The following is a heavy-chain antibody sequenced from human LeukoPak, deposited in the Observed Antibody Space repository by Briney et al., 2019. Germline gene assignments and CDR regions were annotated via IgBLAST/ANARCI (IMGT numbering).Heavy chain of an antibody. CDR3: ARDYHFDP. CDR1: GGSISSYY. Sequence: SETLSLTCIVSGGSISSYYWSWIRQPPGKGLEWIGYIYYSGSTNYNPSLKSRVTISVDTSKNQFSLKLSSVTAADTAVYYCARDYHFDPWGQGTLVTVSS. V-gene: IGHV4-59*01. D-gene: IGHD1-14*01. J-gene: IGHJ5*02. CDR2: IYYSGST.